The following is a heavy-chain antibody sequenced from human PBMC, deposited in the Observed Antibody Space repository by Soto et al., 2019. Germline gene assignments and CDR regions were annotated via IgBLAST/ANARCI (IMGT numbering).Heavy chain of an antibody. CDR1: GYTFTKYW. CDR2: IYPDDSET. CDR3: ARQSSSLGWFDP. Sequence: PGESLKISCKGSGYTFTKYWIGWVRQMPGKGLEWMAIIYPDDSETRYSPSFRGQVTISADKSVNTAYLQWSSLKASDTAMYYCARQSSSLGWFDPWGQGTLVTVSS. J-gene: IGHJ5*02. V-gene: IGHV5-51*01. D-gene: IGHD2-2*01.